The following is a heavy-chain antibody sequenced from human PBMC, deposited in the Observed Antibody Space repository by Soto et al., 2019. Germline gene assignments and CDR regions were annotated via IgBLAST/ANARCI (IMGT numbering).Heavy chain of an antibody. Sequence: PGGSVRLSCVASGFTFSSYSMNWVRQAPGKGLEWVSSISSSSYIYYADSVKGRFTISRDNAKNSLYLQMNSLRAEDTAVYYCARERGGYCSGGSCYHYGMDVWGQGTTVIVSS. CDR1: GFTFSSYS. CDR2: ISSSSYI. D-gene: IGHD2-15*01. CDR3: ARERGGYCSGGSCYHYGMDV. V-gene: IGHV3-21*01. J-gene: IGHJ6*02.